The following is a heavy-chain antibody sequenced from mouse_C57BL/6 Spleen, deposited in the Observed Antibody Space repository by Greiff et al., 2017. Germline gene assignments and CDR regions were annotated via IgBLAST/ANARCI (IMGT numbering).Heavy chain of an antibody. J-gene: IGHJ2*01. V-gene: IGHV7-3*01. CDR2: ISNKANGYTT. CDR1: GFTFTDYY. CDR3: ARYTGVPYFDY. Sequence: DVHLVESGGGLVQPGGSLSLSCAASGFTFTDYYMSWVRQPPGKALEWLGFISNKANGYTTEYSASVKGRFTISRDNSQSILYLQMNALRAEDSATYYCARYTGVPYFDYWGQGTTLTVSS.